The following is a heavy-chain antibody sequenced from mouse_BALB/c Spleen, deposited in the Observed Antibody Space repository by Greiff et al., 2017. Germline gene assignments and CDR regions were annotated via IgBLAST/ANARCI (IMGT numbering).Heavy chain of an antibody. CDR2: INPGSGGT. J-gene: IGHJ4*01. CDR3: ARDYYGSSYAMDY. CDR1: GYAFTNYL. V-gene: IGHV1-54*01. Sequence: VQLQQSGAELVRPGTSVKVSCKASGYAFTNYLIEWVKQRPGQGLEWIGVINPGSGGTNYNEKFKGKATLTADKSSSTAYMRLSSLTSDDSAVYFCARDYYGSSYAMDYWGQGTSVTVSS. D-gene: IGHD1-1*01.